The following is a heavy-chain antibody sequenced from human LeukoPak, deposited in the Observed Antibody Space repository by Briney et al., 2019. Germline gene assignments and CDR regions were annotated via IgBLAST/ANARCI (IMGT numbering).Heavy chain of an antibody. CDR1: KFNFNSYG. Sequence: PGGSLRLSCTTSKFNFNSYGMTWVRQAPGKGLEWVSSISGSGGSTQYADSVKGRFTISRDNSKNTLYLQMNSLRAEDTAVYYCANQASIAAAVNFDYWGQGTLVTVSS. D-gene: IGHD6-13*01. V-gene: IGHV3-23*01. J-gene: IGHJ4*02. CDR2: ISGSGGST. CDR3: ANQASIAAAVNFDY.